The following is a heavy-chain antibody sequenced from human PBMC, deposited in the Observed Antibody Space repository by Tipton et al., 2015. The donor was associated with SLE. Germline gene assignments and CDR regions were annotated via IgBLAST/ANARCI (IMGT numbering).Heavy chain of an antibody. D-gene: IGHD3/OR15-3a*01. J-gene: IGHJ4*02. CDR2: IGWDDSGI. CDR3: ASTFWTSPLPLDY. CDR1: GFKFDEYT. V-gene: IGHV3-43*01. Sequence: SLRLSCAGSGFKFDEYTMHWVRQVPGKGLEWVSVIGWDDSGINYADSVKGRFTISRDNTKKSLYLQMNNLRTEDTAFYYCASTFWTSPLPLDYWGQGTLVTVSS.